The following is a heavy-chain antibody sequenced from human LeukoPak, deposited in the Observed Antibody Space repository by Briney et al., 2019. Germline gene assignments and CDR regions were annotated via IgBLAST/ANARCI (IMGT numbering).Heavy chain of an antibody. V-gene: IGHV3-64D*09. CDR3: VSDRETQEQI. Sequence: GGSLRLSCSGSGFTFSRHNMHWVRQAPGKGLEYVSAISYNGDSTYYVDSVKGRFTISRDNSKNTLDLQTSSLRPEDTAVYYCVSDRETQEQIWGPGTLVTVSS. D-gene: IGHD1-26*01. CDR1: GFTFSRHN. CDR2: ISYNGDST. J-gene: IGHJ3*02.